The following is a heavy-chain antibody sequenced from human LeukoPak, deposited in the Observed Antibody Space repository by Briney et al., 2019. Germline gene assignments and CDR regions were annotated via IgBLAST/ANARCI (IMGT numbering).Heavy chain of an antibody. J-gene: IGHJ5*02. Sequence: GESLRISCKASGYGFSNYWIGWVGQLPGKGPEWVGFIYPADSSTRYSPSFQGQVTISADKSISTAYLQWSSLKASDTAMYYCARRYYHTTEFDPRGQGTLVTVSS. CDR3: ARRYYHTTEFDP. V-gene: IGHV5-51*01. CDR2: IYPADSST. D-gene: IGHD3-10*01. CDR1: GYGFSNYW.